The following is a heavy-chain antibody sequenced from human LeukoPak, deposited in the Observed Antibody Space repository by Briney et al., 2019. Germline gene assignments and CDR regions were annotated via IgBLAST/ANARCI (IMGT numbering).Heavy chain of an antibody. CDR2: ISSAGGTT. CDR3: VKVGDSGYGEYYQH. V-gene: IGHV3-64D*06. Sequence: GGSLRFSCSASGFTFRDYPIHWVRQAPGEGLQYVSAISSAGGTTYYADSVRGRFTISRDNSKNTLYLQMSSLRTEDTALYYCVKVGDSGYGEYYQHWGQGTLVTVSS. J-gene: IGHJ1*01. D-gene: IGHD5-12*01. CDR1: GFTFRDYP.